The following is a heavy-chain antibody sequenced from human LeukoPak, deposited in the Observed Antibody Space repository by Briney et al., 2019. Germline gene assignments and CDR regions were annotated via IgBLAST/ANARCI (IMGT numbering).Heavy chain of an antibody. J-gene: IGHJ4*02. D-gene: IGHD3-10*01. V-gene: IGHV1-69*05. CDR1: GGTFSSYA. Sequence: GASVKVSCKASGGTFSSYAISWVRQAPGQGLEWMGGIIPIFGTANYAQKFQGRVTITTDESTSTAYMELSSLRSEDTAVYYCARGGTKTFGLYYWGQGTLVTVSS. CDR3: ARGGTKTFGLYY. CDR2: IIPIFGTA.